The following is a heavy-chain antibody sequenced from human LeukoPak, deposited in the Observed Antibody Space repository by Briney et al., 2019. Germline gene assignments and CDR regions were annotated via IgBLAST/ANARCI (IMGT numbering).Heavy chain of an antibody. J-gene: IGHJ6*03. V-gene: IGHV3-15*01. Sequence: WIRQPPGKGLEWVGRIKTKSEGGTTDYAAPAKGRFTISRDDSKNALFLQMDGLKSDDTAMYYCTTEFKELGSFFYFYYMDVWGTGTTVTISS. D-gene: IGHD3-10*01. CDR3: TTEFKELGSFFYFYYMDV. CDR2: IKTKSEGGTT.